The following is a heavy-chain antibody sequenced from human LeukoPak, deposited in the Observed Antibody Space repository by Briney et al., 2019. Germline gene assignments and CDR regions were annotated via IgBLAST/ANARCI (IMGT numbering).Heavy chain of an antibody. CDR3: ARALIGYYFDY. V-gene: IGHV3-21*06. J-gene: IGHJ4*02. Sequence: PGDSLRLPCSPSGFIFSIFRMNELPQPPGKGLEWFSSVSNSGDYIHYADSVKGRFTISRDNSKNSLYLQMNSLRAEDTAVYYCARALIGYYFDYWGQGTLVTVSS. CDR2: VSNSGDYI. CDR1: GFIFSIFR. D-gene: IGHD2-8*01.